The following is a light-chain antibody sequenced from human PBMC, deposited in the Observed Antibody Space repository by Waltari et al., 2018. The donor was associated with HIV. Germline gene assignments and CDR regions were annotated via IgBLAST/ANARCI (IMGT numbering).Light chain of an antibody. Sequence: QSVLTQSPSASGTPGQRVTISCSGISSNIGSNYVYWYQQLPGTAPKLLLYSNNQRHAGVPDRFSGAKSGTSASRAISGLRSEDEAHYYCATWTDSLSGVVFGGGTKLRVL. CDR1: SSNIGSNY. CDR3: ATWTDSLSGVV. J-gene: IGLJ2*01. V-gene: IGLV1-47*02. CDR2: SNN.